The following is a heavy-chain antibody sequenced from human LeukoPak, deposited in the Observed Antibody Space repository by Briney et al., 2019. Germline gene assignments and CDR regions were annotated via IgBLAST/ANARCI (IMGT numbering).Heavy chain of an antibody. D-gene: IGHD3-22*01. V-gene: IGHV5-51*01. Sequence: GESLKISCKGSGYSFTTYWIGWVRQMPGKGLEWMGVIYLGDSDTRYSPSFQGQVTISADKSISTAYLQWSSLKASDTAMYYCAVYDSSGYLDYWGQGTLVTVSS. CDR3: AVYDSSGYLDY. CDR1: GYSFTTYW. CDR2: IYLGDSDT. J-gene: IGHJ4*02.